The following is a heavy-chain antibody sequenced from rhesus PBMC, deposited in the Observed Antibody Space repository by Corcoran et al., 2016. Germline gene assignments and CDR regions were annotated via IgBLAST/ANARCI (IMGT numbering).Heavy chain of an antibody. J-gene: IGHJ4*01. CDR2: IDVNAATP. Sequence: QVKLQQWGEGLVKPSETLSLTCAVYGGSISGYYYWSWLRQAPGKGLGWIGNIDVNAATPNYNPSLRNRVTISEDTSKNPFSLKLSSVTAADTAVYYCARGHSGYSYTYYFDYWGQGVLVTVSS. CDR1: GGSISGYYY. CDR3: ARGHSGYSYTYYFDY. V-gene: IGHV4-73*01. D-gene: IGHD5-24*01.